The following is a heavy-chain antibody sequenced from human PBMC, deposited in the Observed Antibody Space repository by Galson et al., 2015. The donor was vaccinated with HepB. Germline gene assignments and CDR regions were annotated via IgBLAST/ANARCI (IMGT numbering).Heavy chain of an antibody. V-gene: IGHV3-11*05. Sequence: SLRLSCAASGFTFSDYYMSWIRQAPGKGLEWVSYISSSSSYTNYADSVKGRFTISRDNAKNSPYLQMNSLRAEDTAVYYCARVRSSSSSWYMWFDPWGQGTLVTVSS. CDR2: ISSSSSYT. CDR3: ARVRSSSSSWYMWFDP. J-gene: IGHJ5*02. D-gene: IGHD6-13*01. CDR1: GFTFSDYY.